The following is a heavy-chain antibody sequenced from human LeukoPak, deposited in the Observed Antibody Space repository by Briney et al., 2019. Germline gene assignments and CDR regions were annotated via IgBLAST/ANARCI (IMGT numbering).Heavy chain of an antibody. CDR2: IYYSGST. Sequence: SETLSLTCAVSGGSISSGGYYWSWIRQPPGKGLEWIGYIYYSGSTNYNPSLKSRVTISVDTSKNQFSLKLSSVTAADTAVYYCARVGAPTYYYGSGSQPIDYWGQGTLVTVSS. J-gene: IGHJ4*02. CDR3: ARVGAPTYYYGSGSQPIDY. CDR1: GGSISSGGYY. V-gene: IGHV4-61*08. D-gene: IGHD3-10*01.